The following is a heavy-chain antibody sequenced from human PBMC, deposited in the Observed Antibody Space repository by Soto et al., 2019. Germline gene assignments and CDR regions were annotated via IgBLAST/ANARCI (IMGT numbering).Heavy chain of an antibody. CDR3: ARLEEEVVAATGPFDY. Sequence: PSETLSLTCSVSGDSISSSSYYWGWIRQSPGEGLECIGNIHDNGGTQYNPSLDSRVTISVDTSKNQFSLKLSSVTAADTAVYYCARLEEEVVAATGPFDYWGQGTLVTVSS. V-gene: IGHV4-39*07. D-gene: IGHD2-15*01. CDR1: GDSISSSSYY. J-gene: IGHJ4*02. CDR2: IHDNGGT.